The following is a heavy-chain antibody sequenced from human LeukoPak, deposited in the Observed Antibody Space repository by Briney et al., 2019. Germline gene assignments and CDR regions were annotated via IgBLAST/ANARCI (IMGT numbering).Heavy chain of an antibody. D-gene: IGHD6-19*01. J-gene: IGHJ4*02. CDR3: AKDSLKYSSGWYGGWFDY. CDR1: GFTFSGYG. CDR2: IRYDGSNK. V-gene: IGHV3-30*02. Sequence: GGSLRLSCAASGFTFSGYGMHWVRQAPGKGLEWVAFIRYDGSNKYYADSVKGRFTISRDNSKNTLYLQMNSLRAEDTAVYYCAKDSLKYSSGWYGGWFDYWGQGTLVTVSS.